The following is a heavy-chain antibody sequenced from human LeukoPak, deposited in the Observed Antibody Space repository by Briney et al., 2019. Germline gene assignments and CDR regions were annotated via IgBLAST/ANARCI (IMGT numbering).Heavy chain of an antibody. CDR2: IWYDGGKK. CDR1: GFSVSNAW. Sequence: GGSLRLSCAASGFSVSNAWMTWVRQAPGKGLEWVAVIWYDGGKKYYGDSVKGRLTISRDNSKNTLYLQVNSLRAEDTAVYYCARWGIAGAQDFDSWGQGTLVIVSS. D-gene: IGHD1-26*01. CDR3: ARWGIAGAQDFDS. V-gene: IGHV3-33*08. J-gene: IGHJ4*02.